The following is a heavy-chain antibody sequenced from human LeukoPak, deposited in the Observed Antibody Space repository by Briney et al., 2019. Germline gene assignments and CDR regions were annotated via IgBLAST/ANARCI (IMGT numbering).Heavy chain of an antibody. CDR2: ISGSGGST. CDR3: AKDFVVYGSGTYDAFDI. V-gene: IGHV3-23*01. J-gene: IGHJ3*02. Sequence: RSGGSLRLSCAASGFTFSSYAMSWVRQAPGKGLEWVSAISGSGGSTYYADSVKGRFTISRDNSKNTLCLQMNSLRAEDTAVYYCAKDFVVYGSGTYDAFDIWGQGTMVTVSS. CDR1: GFTFSSYA. D-gene: IGHD3-10*01.